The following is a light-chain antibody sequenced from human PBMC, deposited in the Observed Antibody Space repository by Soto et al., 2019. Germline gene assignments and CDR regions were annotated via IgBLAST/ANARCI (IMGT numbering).Light chain of an antibody. CDR1: SSDVGGYNY. CDR2: EVS. Sequence: QSALTQPPSASGSPGQSVTISCTGTSSDVGGYNYVSWLQQHPGKAPKVMIYEVSKRTSGVPDRFSGSKSGNTASLTVSGLQAEDEADYYCSSYAGRSVVFGGGTKLTV. J-gene: IGLJ2*01. CDR3: SSYAGRSVV. V-gene: IGLV2-8*01.